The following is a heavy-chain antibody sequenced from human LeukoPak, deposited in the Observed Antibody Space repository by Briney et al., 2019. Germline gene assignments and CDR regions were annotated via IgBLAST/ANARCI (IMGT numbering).Heavy chain of an antibody. V-gene: IGHV3-23*01. CDR3: AKERFSVLTSTVDF. D-gene: IGHD3-9*01. J-gene: IGHJ4*02. CDR1: GFTFRDYG. Sequence: GGSLRLSCAASGFTFRDYGMSWVRQAPGKGLEWVSSINTEGVNTHYSDSVKGRFTISRDNSKNTLHLQLNSLRAEDTAVYYCAKERFSVLTSTVDFWGQGTLVTVSS. CDR2: INTEGVNT.